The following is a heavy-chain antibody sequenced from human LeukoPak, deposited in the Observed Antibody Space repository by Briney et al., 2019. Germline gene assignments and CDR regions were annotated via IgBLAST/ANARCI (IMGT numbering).Heavy chain of an antibody. V-gene: IGHV3-11*04. Sequence: VGSLRLSCAASGFTFSDYYMSWIRRAPGKGLEWVLYISSSGSTIYYADSVKGRFTISRDNAKNSLYLQMNSLRGEDTAVYYCARDLGGYGKLFDYWGQGTLVTVSS. CDR3: ARDLGGYGKLFDY. CDR2: ISSSGSTI. J-gene: IGHJ4*02. CDR1: GFTFSDYY. D-gene: IGHD3-10*01.